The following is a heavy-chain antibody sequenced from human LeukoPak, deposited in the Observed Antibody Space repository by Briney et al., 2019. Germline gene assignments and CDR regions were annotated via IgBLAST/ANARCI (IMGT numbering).Heavy chain of an antibody. D-gene: IGHD2-2*01. Sequence: PGGSLRLSCAASGFTFSSYAMSWIRQPPGKGLEWIGEINHSGSTNYNPSLKSRVTISVDTSKNQFSLKLSSVTAADTAVYYCARLSQEAAMVYYYYYGMDVWGQGTTVTVSS. J-gene: IGHJ6*02. V-gene: IGHV4-34*01. CDR1: GFTFSSYA. CDR3: ARLSQEAAMVYYYYYGMDV. CDR2: INHSGST.